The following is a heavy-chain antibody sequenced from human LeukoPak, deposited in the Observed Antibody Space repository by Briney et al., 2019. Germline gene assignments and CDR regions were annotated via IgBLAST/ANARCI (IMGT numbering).Heavy chain of an antibody. CDR1: GFTFSSYA. CDR3: ARAPGSGTTWSYFDF. V-gene: IGHV3-23*01. J-gene: IGHJ4*02. Sequence: PGGSLRLSCAASGFTFSSYAMSWVRQAPGKGLEWVSAISGSGGSTYYADSVKGRFTISRDNSKNTLYLQMNSLRAEDTAVYYCARAPGSGTTWSYFDFWGQGTLVTVSS. D-gene: IGHD6-13*01. CDR2: ISGSGGST.